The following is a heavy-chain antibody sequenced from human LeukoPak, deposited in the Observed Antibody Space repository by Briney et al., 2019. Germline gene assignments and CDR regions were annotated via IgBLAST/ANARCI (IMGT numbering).Heavy chain of an antibody. V-gene: IGHV5-10-1*01. D-gene: IGHD4-23*01. J-gene: IGHJ6*02. CDR3: ARRDGGNSDNYYYYGMDV. Sequence: GESLKISCKGSGYSFTNYWITWVRQMPGKGLEWMGRIDPSDSYTNYSPSFQGHVTISADKSINTAYLQWSTLKASDIAMYFCARRDGGNSDNYYYYGMDVWGQGTTVTVSS. CDR1: GYSFTNYW. CDR2: IDPSDSYT.